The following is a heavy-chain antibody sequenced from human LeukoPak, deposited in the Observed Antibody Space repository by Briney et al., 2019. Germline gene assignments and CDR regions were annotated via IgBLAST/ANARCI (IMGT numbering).Heavy chain of an antibody. CDR2: IDYSGST. D-gene: IGHD6-19*01. CDR1: GGSISSFY. Sequence: SETLSLTCTVSGGSISSFYWSWIRQPPGKGLEWIGNIDYSGSTIYNPALKSRVTVSVDTSKNQFSLNLTSVTAADTAVYYCAREGKLTGYFGGLGFNYWGQGILVTVSP. V-gene: IGHV4-59*01. J-gene: IGHJ4*02. CDR3: AREGKLTGYFGGLGFNY.